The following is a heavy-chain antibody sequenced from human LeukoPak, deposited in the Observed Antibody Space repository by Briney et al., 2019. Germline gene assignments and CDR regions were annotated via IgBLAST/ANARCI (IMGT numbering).Heavy chain of an antibody. CDR3: ARSGYCSGGSCFHFDY. Sequence: SGGSLRLSCAASGFTFSSYSMNWVRQAPGKGLEWVSSISSSSSYIYYADSVKGRFTISRDNAKNSLYLQMNSLRAEDTAVYYCARSGYCSGGSCFHFDYWGQGTLVTVSS. V-gene: IGHV3-21*01. CDR1: GFTFSSYS. J-gene: IGHJ4*02. D-gene: IGHD2-15*01. CDR2: ISSSSSYI.